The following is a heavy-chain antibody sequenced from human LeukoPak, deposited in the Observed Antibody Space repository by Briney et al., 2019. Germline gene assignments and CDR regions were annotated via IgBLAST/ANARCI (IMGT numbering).Heavy chain of an antibody. CDR1: GGSFSGYH. Sequence: SSETLSLTCAVYGGSFSGYHWSWIRQPPGKGLEWIGEINHSGSTNYNPSLKSRVTISVDTSKNQFSLKLSSVTAADTAVYYCAREADCSSTSCVDAFDIWGQGTMVTVSS. CDR2: INHSGST. CDR3: AREADCSSTSCVDAFDI. V-gene: IGHV4-34*01. D-gene: IGHD2-2*01. J-gene: IGHJ3*02.